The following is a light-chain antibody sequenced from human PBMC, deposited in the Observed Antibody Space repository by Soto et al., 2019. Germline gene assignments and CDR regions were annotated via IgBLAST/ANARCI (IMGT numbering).Light chain of an antibody. J-gene: IGLJ1*01. V-gene: IGLV2-8*01. CDR2: EVN. CDR1: SIDVGGYNY. Sequence: QSALTQPPSASGSPGQSVTISCTGTSIDVGGYNYVYWYQQHPGKVPKLMIYEVNKRPSGVPDRFSGSKSGNTASLTVTGLQAEDEADYYCTSYAGGNNVFGTGTKVTVL. CDR3: TSYAGGNNV.